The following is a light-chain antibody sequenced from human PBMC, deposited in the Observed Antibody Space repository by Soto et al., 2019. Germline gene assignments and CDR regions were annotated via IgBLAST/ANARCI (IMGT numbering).Light chain of an antibody. CDR2: EVT. CDR3: QSFDSGLAGWV. Sequence: QSALTQPASVSGSPGQSIAISCTGTRSDVGAYNYVSWYQQHPGKAPKLMISEVTNRPSGVSDRFSGSKSGNTASLTISGLQAEDEADYYCQSFDSGLAGWVFGGGTKLTVL. V-gene: IGLV2-14*01. J-gene: IGLJ3*02. CDR1: RSDVGAYNY.